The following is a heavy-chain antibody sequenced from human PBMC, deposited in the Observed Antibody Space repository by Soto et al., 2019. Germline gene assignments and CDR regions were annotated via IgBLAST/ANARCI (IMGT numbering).Heavy chain of an antibody. J-gene: IGHJ6*02. V-gene: IGHV3-11*06. CDR2: ISSSSSYT. Sequence: KPGGSLRLSCAVSGFTFSDYYMSWIRQAPGKGLEWVSYISSSSSYTNYADSVKGRFTISRDNAKNSLYLQMNSLRAEDTAVYYCARVSGIAADYGMDVWGQGTTVTVSS. D-gene: IGHD6-13*01. CDR3: ARVSGIAADYGMDV. CDR1: GFTFSDYY.